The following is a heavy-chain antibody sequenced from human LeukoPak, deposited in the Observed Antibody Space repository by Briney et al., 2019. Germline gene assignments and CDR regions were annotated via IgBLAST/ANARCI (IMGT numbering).Heavy chain of an antibody. Sequence: PSETLSLTCTVSGGSISSGGYYWSWLRQHPGKGLEWIGYIYYSGSTYYNPSLKSRVTISVDTSKNQFPLKLSSVTAADTAVYYCARDRGGMVYAIWGQGTLVTVSS. D-gene: IGHD2-8*01. CDR1: GGSISSGGYY. CDR2: IYYSGST. CDR3: ARDRGGMVYAI. J-gene: IGHJ4*02. V-gene: IGHV4-31*03.